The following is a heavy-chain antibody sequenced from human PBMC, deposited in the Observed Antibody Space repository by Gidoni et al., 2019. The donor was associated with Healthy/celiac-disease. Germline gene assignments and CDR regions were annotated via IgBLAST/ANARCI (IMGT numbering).Heavy chain of an antibody. V-gene: IGHV3-23*01. CDR2: VSDDGDDT. CDR3: AITNSFNY. Sequence: EVQLLESGGLLVQPGGTLRRTCAASGFTFNNYDMTWVRQPPGKGLEWVSTVSDDGDDTYYADSVKGRFTISRDNSKNTLYLQMTRPRVEDTAVYYCAITNSFNYWGRGTLVTVSS. CDR1: GFTFNNYD. J-gene: IGHJ4*02. D-gene: IGHD1-20*01.